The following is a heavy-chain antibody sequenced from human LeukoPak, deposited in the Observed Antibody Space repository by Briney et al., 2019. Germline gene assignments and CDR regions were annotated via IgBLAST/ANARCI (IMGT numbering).Heavy chain of an antibody. CDR3: ARGVVVDAFDI. CDR1: GGSISSGSYY. V-gene: IGHV4-61*02. Sequence: SQTLSLTCTVSGGSISSGSYYWSWIRQPAGKGLEWIGRIYTSGSTNYNPSLKSRVTMSVDTSKNQFSLKLSSVTAADTAVYYCARGVVVDAFDIWGQGTMVTVSS. CDR2: IYTSGST. D-gene: IGHD2-15*01. J-gene: IGHJ3*02.